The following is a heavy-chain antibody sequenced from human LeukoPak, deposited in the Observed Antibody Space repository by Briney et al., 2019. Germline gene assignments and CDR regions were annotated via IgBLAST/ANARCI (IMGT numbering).Heavy chain of an antibody. CDR2: ISAYNGNT. J-gene: IGHJ5*02. CDR1: GYTFTSYG. CDR3: ARDFYDSSGYYIHRNWFDP. D-gene: IGHD3-22*01. V-gene: IGHV1-18*01. Sequence: ASVKVSCKASGYTFTSYGISWVRQAPGQGLEWMGWISAYNGNTNYAQKLQGRVTMTTDTSTSTAYMELRSLRSEDTAVYYCARDFYDSSGYYIHRNWFDPWGQGTLVTVSS.